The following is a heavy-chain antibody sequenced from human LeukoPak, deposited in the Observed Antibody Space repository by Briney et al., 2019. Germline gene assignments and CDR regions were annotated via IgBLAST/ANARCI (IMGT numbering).Heavy chain of an antibody. J-gene: IGHJ4*02. CDR3: AKVSSSSWYFFDY. Sequence: GGSLRLSCAASGFTLTNYWMTWVRQAPGKGLEWVANIKEDGSVKYYMDSVKGRFTISRDNAKNSQYLQMNSLRAEDTAVYYCAKVSSSSWYFFDYWGQGTLVTVSS. CDR2: IKEDGSVK. CDR1: GFTLTNYW. V-gene: IGHV3-7*01. D-gene: IGHD6-13*01.